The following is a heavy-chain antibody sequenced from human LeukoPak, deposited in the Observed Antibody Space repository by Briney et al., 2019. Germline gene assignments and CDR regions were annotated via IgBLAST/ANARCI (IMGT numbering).Heavy chain of an antibody. CDR1: GYTFTGYY. D-gene: IGHD2-15*01. CDR2: INPNSGGT. J-gene: IGHJ4*02. Sequence: GASVKVSRKASGYTFTGYYMHWVRQAPGQGLEWMGWINPNSGGTNYPQKFQGRVTMTRDTSISTAYMELSRLRSDDTAVYYCARWGCSDNTCYGFDYWGQGTLVTVSS. V-gene: IGHV1-2*02. CDR3: ARWGCSDNTCYGFDY.